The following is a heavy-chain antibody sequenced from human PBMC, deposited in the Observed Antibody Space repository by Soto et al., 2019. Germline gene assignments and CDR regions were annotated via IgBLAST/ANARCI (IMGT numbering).Heavy chain of an antibody. D-gene: IGHD3-10*01. CDR2: INWNSGLR. Sequence: EVQLVESEGGLVQPDRSLRISCAASGFTFHDYAMHWVRQAPGKGLEWVSGINWNSGLRGYADSVKGRFTISRDNAKNSLYLQMNSLRAEDTALYYCAKDFDASGSYYRGGIDYWGQGTLVTVSS. V-gene: IGHV3-9*01. CDR1: GFTFHDYA. CDR3: AKDFDASGSYYRGGIDY. J-gene: IGHJ4*02.